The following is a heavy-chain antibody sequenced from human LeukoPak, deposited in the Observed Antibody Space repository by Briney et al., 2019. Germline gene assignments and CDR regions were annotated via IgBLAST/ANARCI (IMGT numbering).Heavy chain of an antibody. J-gene: IGHJ4*02. V-gene: IGHV1-2*02. CDR2: INPDSGGT. D-gene: IGHD1-26*01. CDR1: GYTFNDYF. CDR3: ARGSVGAPRAADY. Sequence: ASVKVPCKASGYTFNDYFMHWVRQAPGQGLEWMGWINPDSGGTNYAQKFQGRVTMTRDTSINTAYMELGRLTSDDTAVYYCARGSVGAPRAADYWGQGTPLTVSS.